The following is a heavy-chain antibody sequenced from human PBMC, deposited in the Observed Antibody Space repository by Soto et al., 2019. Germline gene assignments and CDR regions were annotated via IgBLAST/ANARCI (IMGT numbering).Heavy chain of an antibody. Sequence: GGSLRLSCAASGFTFSSYWMSWVRQAPGKGLEWVANIKQDGSEKYYVDSVKGRFTISRDNAKNSLYLQMNSLRAEATAVYYCARDRPGRSGYSSRYTNRPLDYWGQGTLVTVSS. CDR3: ARDRPGRSGYSSRYTNRPLDY. CDR1: GFTFSSYW. D-gene: IGHD3-3*01. V-gene: IGHV3-7*01. J-gene: IGHJ4*02. CDR2: IKQDGSEK.